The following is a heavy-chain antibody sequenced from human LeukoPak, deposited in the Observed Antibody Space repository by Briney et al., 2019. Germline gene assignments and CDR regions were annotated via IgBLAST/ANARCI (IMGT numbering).Heavy chain of an antibody. V-gene: IGHV1-2*02. Sequence: ASVKVSCKASGYTFTGYYMHWVRQAPGQGLEWMGCINPNSGGTNYAQKFQGRVTMTRDTSISTAYMELSRLRSDDTAVYYCARGPPTIFGVVIMDYYYGMDVWGQGTTVTVSS. D-gene: IGHD3-3*01. CDR3: ARGPPTIFGVVIMDYYYGMDV. J-gene: IGHJ6*02. CDR1: GYTFTGYY. CDR2: INPNSGGT.